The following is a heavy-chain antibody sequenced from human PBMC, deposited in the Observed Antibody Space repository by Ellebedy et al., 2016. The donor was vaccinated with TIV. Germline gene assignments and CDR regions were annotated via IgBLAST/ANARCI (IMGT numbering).Heavy chain of an antibody. CDR1: GFTFRSYA. D-gene: IGHD3-22*01. CDR3: VKGRGGGSDSSAPRYYFDY. V-gene: IGHV3-23*01. Sequence: GESLKISCAASGFTFRSYAMSWVRQAPGKGLEWVSTISHTGSRTYYADSVEGRFTISRDNSKKTLYLQMNSLRAEDTAVYYCVKGRGGGSDSSAPRYYFDYWGLGTLVTVSS. J-gene: IGHJ4*02. CDR2: ISHTGSRT.